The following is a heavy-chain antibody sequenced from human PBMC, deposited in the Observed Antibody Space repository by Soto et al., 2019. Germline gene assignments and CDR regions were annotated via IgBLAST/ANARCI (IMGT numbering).Heavy chain of an antibody. J-gene: IGHJ4*02. D-gene: IGHD2-2*01. CDR1: GLSFGIYT. CDR2: IRGEAYGGTT. V-gene: IGHV3-49*03. Sequence: GSLRLSCSASGLSFGIYTISWFRQAPGKGLEWVGFIRGEAYGGTTEYAASVKSRFTISRDDSKGIAYLQMNSLKTEDTAVYYCCSPKPSYATSLYYFDNWGQGTLVTVSS. CDR3: CSPKPSYATSLYYFDN.